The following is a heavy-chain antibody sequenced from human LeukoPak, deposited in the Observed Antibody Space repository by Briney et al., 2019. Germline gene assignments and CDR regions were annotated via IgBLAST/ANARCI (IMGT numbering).Heavy chain of an antibody. D-gene: IGHD5-18*01. CDR3: AKFSGYSYGGWFDQ. J-gene: IGHJ5*02. V-gene: IGHV3-7*01. CDR2: IKQDGTEK. Sequence: PSETLSLTCTVSGGSISSSNYYWGWIRQAPGKGLEWVANIKQDGTEKYYMDSVRGRFTISRDNANKSVYLQMNSLRAEDTAVYYCAKFSGYSYGGWFDQWGPGTLVTVSS. CDR1: GGSISSSNYY.